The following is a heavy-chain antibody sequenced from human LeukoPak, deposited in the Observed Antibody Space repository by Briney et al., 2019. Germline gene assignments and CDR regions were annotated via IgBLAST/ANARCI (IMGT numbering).Heavy chain of an antibody. D-gene: IGHD3-10*01. CDR2: IYYSGST. V-gene: IGHV4-59*01. Sequence: SETLSLTCTVSGGSISSYYWSWIRQPPGKGLEWIGYIYYSGSTNYNPSLKSRVTISVDTSKNQFSLKLSSVTAADTAVYYCARAGRVVWFGESSRYFDYWGQGTLVTVSS. CDR1: GGSISSYY. CDR3: ARAGRVVWFGESSRYFDY. J-gene: IGHJ4*02.